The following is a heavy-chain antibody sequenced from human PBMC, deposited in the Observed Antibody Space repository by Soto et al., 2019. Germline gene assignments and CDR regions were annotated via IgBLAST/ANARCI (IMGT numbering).Heavy chain of an antibody. CDR3: ARHQLLWSGDTAFDI. J-gene: IGHJ3*02. CDR2: IYYSGST. CDR1: GGSFSSSAYY. V-gene: IGHV4-39*01. D-gene: IGHD3-10*01. Sequence: QLQESGPGLVKPSQTLSLTCIVSGGSFSSSAYYWGWIRQPPGERLEWIASIYYSGSTYYNPSLKSRVTMSVDTSTKQFSLKLSSVTAADTAVYFCARHQLLWSGDTAFDIWGQGTMVTVSS.